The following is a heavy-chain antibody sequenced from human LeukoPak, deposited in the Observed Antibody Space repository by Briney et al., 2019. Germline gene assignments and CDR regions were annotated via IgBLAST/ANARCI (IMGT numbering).Heavy chain of an antibody. Sequence: GGSLRLSCAASGFTSSSYAMSWVRQAPGKGLGWVSAISGSGGSTYYADSVKGRFTISRDNSKNTLYLQMNSLRADDTAVYYGAKDLAVAGGGYLDYWGQGTLVTVSS. D-gene: IGHD6-19*01. V-gene: IGHV3-23*01. CDR1: GFTSSSYA. CDR3: AKDLAVAGGGYLDY. CDR2: ISGSGGST. J-gene: IGHJ4*02.